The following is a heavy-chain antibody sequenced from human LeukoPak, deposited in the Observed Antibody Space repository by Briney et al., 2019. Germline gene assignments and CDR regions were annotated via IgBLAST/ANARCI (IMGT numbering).Heavy chain of an antibody. CDR1: GGSITSHY. CDR2: ISYSGST. V-gene: IGHV4-59*11. J-gene: IGHJ6*04. CDR3: ARDLLPDCSNGVCPIIDL. D-gene: IGHD2-8*01. Sequence: SETLSLTCTVSGGSITSHYWSWIRRPPGKGLEWIGRISYSGSTKYNPSIKSRVAISIGTSKKQFSLQLSSVTAADTAEYYCARDLLPDCSNGVCPIIDLWGKGTTVVVSS.